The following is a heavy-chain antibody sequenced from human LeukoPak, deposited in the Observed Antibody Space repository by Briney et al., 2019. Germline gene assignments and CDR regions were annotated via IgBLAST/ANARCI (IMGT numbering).Heavy chain of an antibody. CDR2: MSNSGENT. D-gene: IGHD1-1*01. Sequence: GGSLRLSCAASGFTFSSYSMQWVRQTPGKGLEWVGIMSNSGENTFYGEAVKGRFTISRDNSQNTLYLQMNSLRPEDTAVYYCAKDIGDVGRRGYFDYWGQGTLVTVSS. CDR3: AKDIGDVGRRGYFDY. CDR1: GFTFSSYS. J-gene: IGHJ4*02. V-gene: IGHV3-30*18.